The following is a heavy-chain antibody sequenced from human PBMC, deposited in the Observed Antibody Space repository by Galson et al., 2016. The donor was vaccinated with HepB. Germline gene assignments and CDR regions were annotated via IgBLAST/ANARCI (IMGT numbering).Heavy chain of an antibody. CDR3: ARDERGRGGSYRYIDS. Sequence: SLRLSCAASGFTFTSYSMHWVRQAPGKGLEWVSYISSRSSTIYYADSVKGRFTISRDNAKKSLYLQLSSLRDEDTAVYFCARDERGRGGSYRYIDSWGKGILVTVSS. J-gene: IGHJ4*02. CDR1: GFTFTSYS. CDR2: ISSRSSTI. V-gene: IGHV3-48*02. D-gene: IGHD3-16*02.